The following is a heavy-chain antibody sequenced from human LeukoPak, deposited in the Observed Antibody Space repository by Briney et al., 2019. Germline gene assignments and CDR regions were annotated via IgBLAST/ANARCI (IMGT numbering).Heavy chain of an antibody. Sequence: GASVKVSCKASGGTFSSYAISWVRQAPGQGLEWMGRIIPIFGTANYAQKFQGRVTITTDESTSTAYMELSSLRSEDTAVYYCARDPAEDILTGYSLYFDYWGQGTLVTVSS. V-gene: IGHV1-69*05. J-gene: IGHJ4*02. CDR2: IIPIFGTA. D-gene: IGHD3-9*01. CDR1: GGTFSSYA. CDR3: ARDPAEDILTGYSLYFDY.